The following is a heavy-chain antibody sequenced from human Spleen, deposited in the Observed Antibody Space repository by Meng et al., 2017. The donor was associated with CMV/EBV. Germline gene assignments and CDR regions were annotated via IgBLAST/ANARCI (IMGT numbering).Heavy chain of an antibody. CDR1: GFSFTGYY. J-gene: IGHJ5*02. V-gene: IGHV1-2*02. CDR2: INPKSGGT. CDR3: AGGGRLELSDWFDP. D-gene: IGHD1-7*01. Sequence: ASVKVSCKASGFSFTGYYLHWVRKAPGQGLEWMGWINPKSGGTNYAQKFQDRATMTRDMSITTAYMELRNLRSYDTAVYYCAGGGRLELSDWFDPWGQGTLVTVSS.